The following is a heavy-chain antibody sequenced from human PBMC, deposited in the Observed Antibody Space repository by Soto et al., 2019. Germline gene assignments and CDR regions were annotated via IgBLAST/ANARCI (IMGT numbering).Heavy chain of an antibody. CDR3: ARGAGFYHDSSFAY. CDR1: GFTFRSYA. V-gene: IGHV3-23*01. D-gene: IGHD3-22*01. CDR2: MRTSGGST. Sequence: PGGSLRLSCGVSGFTFRSYAMSWVRQAPGKGLEWVSGMRTSGGSTYYADSVKGRFTISGDNSKSTLFLQMNSLRAEDTAVYYCARGAGFYHDSSFAYWGQGTPVTVSS. J-gene: IGHJ4*02.